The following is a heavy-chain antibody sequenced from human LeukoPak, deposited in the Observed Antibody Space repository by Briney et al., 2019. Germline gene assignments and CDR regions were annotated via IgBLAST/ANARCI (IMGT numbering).Heavy chain of an antibody. J-gene: IGHJ4*02. D-gene: IGHD2-8*01. Sequence: ASVKVSCKASGYTFTGYYMHWVRQAPGQGLEWMGWINPNSGGTNYAQKFQGRVTMTRGTSISTAYMELSRLRSDDTAVYYCARDSSDHCTNGVCYIPWGQGTLVTVSS. CDR3: ARDSSDHCTNGVCYIP. CDR1: GYTFTGYY. CDR2: INPNSGGT. V-gene: IGHV1-2*02.